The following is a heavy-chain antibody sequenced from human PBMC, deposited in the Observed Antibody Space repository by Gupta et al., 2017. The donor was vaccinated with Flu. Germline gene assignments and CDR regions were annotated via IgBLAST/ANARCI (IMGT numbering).Heavy chain of an antibody. CDR3: ARDDRGSSR. Sequence: EVQWVESGGGLVKPGGSLRLSCADSGLKFSRFSMSWVRQAPGKGLEWVSSISSGSDYIYYGDSVKGRFTVSRDNVKNSLFLQMDSLSAEDTALYYCARDDRGSSRWGQGILVTVSS. CDR1: GLKFSRFS. D-gene: IGHD1-1*01. V-gene: IGHV3-21*06. J-gene: IGHJ4*02. CDR2: ISSGSDYI.